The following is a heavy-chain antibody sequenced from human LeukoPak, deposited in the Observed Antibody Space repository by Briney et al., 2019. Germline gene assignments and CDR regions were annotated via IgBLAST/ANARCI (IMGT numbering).Heavy chain of an antibody. CDR3: TIIAVAGARSGSDY. J-gene: IGHJ4*02. Sequence: GGSLRLSCAASGFTFSGSAMHWVRQASGKGLEWVGRIRSKANSYATAYAASVKGRFTISRDDSKNTAYLQMNSLKTEDTAVYYCTIIAVAGARSGSDYWGQGTLVTVSS. D-gene: IGHD6-19*01. CDR2: IRSKANSYAT. CDR1: GFTFSGSA. V-gene: IGHV3-73*01.